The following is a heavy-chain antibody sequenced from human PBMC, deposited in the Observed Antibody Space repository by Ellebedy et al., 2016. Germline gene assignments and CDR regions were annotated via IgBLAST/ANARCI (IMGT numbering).Heavy chain of an antibody. CDR1: GFTFSSYA. Sequence: GESLKISXAASGFTFSSYAMHWVRQAPGKGLEWVAVISYDGSNKYYADSVKGRFTISRDNSKNTLYLQMSSLRAEDTAVYYCALTRVVVTAIPSAYYYGMDVWGQGTTVTVSS. V-gene: IGHV3-30*14. D-gene: IGHD2-21*02. CDR2: ISYDGSNK. CDR3: ALTRVVVTAIPSAYYYGMDV. J-gene: IGHJ6*02.